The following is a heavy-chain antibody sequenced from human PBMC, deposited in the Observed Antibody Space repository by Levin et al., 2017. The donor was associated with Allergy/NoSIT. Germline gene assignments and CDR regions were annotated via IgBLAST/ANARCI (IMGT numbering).Heavy chain of an antibody. V-gene: IGHV5-51*01. J-gene: IGHJ4*02. CDR2: IYPGDSDT. Sequence: PGGSLRLSCKGSGYSFDSYYITWVRQMPGKGLEWMGIIYPGDSDTTYSPSFQGQVTISADKSITTAYLLWNSLKASDTAMYYCARHSRPGVAAADADYWGQGTLVTVSS. CDR1: GYSFDSYY. D-gene: IGHD6-13*01. CDR3: ARHSRPGVAAADADY.